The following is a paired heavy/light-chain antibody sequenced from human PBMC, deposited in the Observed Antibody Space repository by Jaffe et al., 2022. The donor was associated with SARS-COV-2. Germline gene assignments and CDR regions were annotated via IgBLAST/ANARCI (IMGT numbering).Heavy chain of an antibody. CDR1: GFTFSSYA. D-gene: IGHD2-21*02. J-gene: IGHJ4*02. CDR3: ARDRDIVVVTGIPDY. V-gene: IGHV3-30*04. CDR2: ISYDGSNK. Sequence: QVQLVESGGGVVQPGRSLRLSCAASGFTFSSYAMHWVRQAPGKGLEWVALISYDGSNKYYADSVKGRFTISRDNSKDTLYLQMNSLRAEDTAVFYCARDRDIVVVTGIPDYWGQGTLVTVSS.
Light chain of an antibody. CDR1: QSISSY. J-gene: IGKJ2*01. CDR2: GAS. CDR3: QQSYSTPYT. V-gene: IGKV1-39*01. Sequence: DIQMTQSPSSLSASVGDRVTITCRASQSISSYLNWYQQKPGKAPKLLIYGASSLQSGVPSRFSGSGSGTDCTLTISSLQPEDFATYYCQQSYSTPYTFGQGTKLEIK.